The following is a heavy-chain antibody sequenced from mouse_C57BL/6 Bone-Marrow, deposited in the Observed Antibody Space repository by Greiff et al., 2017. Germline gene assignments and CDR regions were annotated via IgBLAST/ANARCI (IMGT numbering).Heavy chain of an antibody. CDR3: SMWSYARYSSPIDY. V-gene: IGHV3-8*01. Sequence: EVQLVESRPCLAKPSQTLSLTSSVTGYSITSDYWNWLRKFPGNKLEYMGYISYSGSTYYNPSLKSRISITRDTSKNQYYLQLNSVTTEDTATYYCSMWSYARYSSPIDYSGQCPSL. D-gene: IGHD1-1*01. CDR1: GYSITSDY. CDR2: ISYSGST. J-gene: IGHJ2*02.